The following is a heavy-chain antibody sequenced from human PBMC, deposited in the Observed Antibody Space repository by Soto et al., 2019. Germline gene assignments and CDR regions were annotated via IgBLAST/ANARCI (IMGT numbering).Heavy chain of an antibody. J-gene: IGHJ5*02. CDR2: IYHSGST. V-gene: IGHV4-30-2*01. D-gene: IGHD2-15*01. Sequence: QMQLQESGSGLVKPSQTLSLTCAVSGGSISSGGYSWSWIRQPPGKGLEWIGYIYHSGSTYYNPSLNSRVTISVDRSKNQFSLKLSSVTAADTSVYYCARGYGGNAKWFDPWGQGTLVTVSS. CDR1: GGSISSGGYS. CDR3: ARGYGGNAKWFDP.